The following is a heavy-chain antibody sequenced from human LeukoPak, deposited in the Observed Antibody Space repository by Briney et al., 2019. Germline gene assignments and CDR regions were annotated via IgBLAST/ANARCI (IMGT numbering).Heavy chain of an antibody. J-gene: IGHJ5*02. CDR1: GFTFSAYN. CDR2: IGGSSSAI. Sequence: PGGSLRLSCAASGFTFSAYNMIWVRQAPGKGLEWLSYIGGSSSAIYYADSVQGRFTISRDNAKNSLSLQMSSLRVEDTAVYYCVRDRTLGVRDGFILAWGQGTLVTASP. D-gene: IGHD5-24*01. V-gene: IGHV3-48*01. CDR3: VRDRTLGVRDGFILA.